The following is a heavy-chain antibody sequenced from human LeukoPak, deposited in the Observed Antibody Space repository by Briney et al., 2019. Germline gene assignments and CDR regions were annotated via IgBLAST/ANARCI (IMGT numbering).Heavy chain of an antibody. CDR3: ARGVVLTGYPLDF. J-gene: IGHJ4*02. V-gene: IGHV4-59*01. D-gene: IGHD3-9*01. CDR1: GGFFTGYY. CDR2: IYYSGST. Sequence: PSETLSLTCSVSGGFFTGYYWSWIRQPPGKGLEWIGFIYYSGSTDYNPSLKRRVTISIDTPKRQFSLKLTSVTAADTAVYYCARGVVLTGYPLDFWGRGTLVTVSS.